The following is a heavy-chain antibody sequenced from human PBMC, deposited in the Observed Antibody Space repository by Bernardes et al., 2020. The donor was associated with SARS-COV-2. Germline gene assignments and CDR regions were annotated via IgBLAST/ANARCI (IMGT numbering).Heavy chain of an antibody. CDR1: GFTFSSYA. CDR3: ARESGYDYVWGSYRYRGYYFDY. D-gene: IGHD3-16*02. Sequence: GGSLRLSCAASGFTFSSYAMHWVRQAPGKGLEWVAVISYDGSNKYYADSVKGRFTISRDNSKNTLYLQMNSLRAEDTAVYYCARESGYDYVWGSYRYRGYYFDYWGQGTLVTVSS. V-gene: IGHV3-30-3*01. J-gene: IGHJ4*02. CDR2: ISYDGSNK.